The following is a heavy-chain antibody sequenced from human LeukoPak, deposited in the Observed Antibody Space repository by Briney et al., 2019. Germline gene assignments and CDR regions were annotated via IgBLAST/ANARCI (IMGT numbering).Heavy chain of an antibody. D-gene: IGHD3-9*01. CDR3: ARKLRYSRNFDY. V-gene: IGHV4-34*01. J-gene: IGHJ4*02. Sequence: SETLSLTCAVYGGSFSGYYWSWIRQPPGKGLEWIGEINHSGSTNYNPSLKSRVTISVDTSKNQFSLKPSSVTAADTAVYYRARKLRYSRNFDYWGQGTLVTVSS. CDR2: INHSGST. CDR1: GGSFSGYY.